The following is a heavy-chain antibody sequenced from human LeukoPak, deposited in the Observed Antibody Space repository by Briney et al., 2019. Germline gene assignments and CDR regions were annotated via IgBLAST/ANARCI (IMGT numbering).Heavy chain of an antibody. J-gene: IGHJ4*02. CDR2: ISWNSGSI. Sequence: GGSLRLSCAASGFTFDDYAMHWVRQAPGKGLEWVSGISWNSGSIGYADSVKGRFTISRDNAKNTLYLQMNSLRAEDTAVYYCAKGRSLPTDYWGQGTLVTVSS. CDR3: AKGRSLPTDY. V-gene: IGHV3-9*01. CDR1: GFTFDDYA.